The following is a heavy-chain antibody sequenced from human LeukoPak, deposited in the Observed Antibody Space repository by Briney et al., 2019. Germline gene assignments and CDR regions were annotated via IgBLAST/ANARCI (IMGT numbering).Heavy chain of an antibody. CDR1: GDSVSSHGAS. Sequence: SQTLSLTCAISGDSVSSHGASWNWIRQSPSRGLEWLGRTYYRSQQWHSDYAPSVKGRITLNPDTSKNQFSLQLNSMTPEDTAVYYCGRETDFGVVTNWGQGTLVTVSS. CDR3: GRETDFGVVTN. J-gene: IGHJ4*02. CDR2: TYYRSQQWHS. V-gene: IGHV6-1*01. D-gene: IGHD3-3*01.